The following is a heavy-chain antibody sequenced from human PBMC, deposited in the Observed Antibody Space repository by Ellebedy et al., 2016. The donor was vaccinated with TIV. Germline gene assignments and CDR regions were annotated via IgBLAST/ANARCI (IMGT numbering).Heavy chain of an antibody. D-gene: IGHD6-19*01. V-gene: IGHV3-9*01. CDR2: ISWSGGNE. CDR3: TKPAYALAGQFDS. J-gene: IGHJ4*02. CDR1: GCTVDDYA. Sequence: SLKISCAASGCTVDDYAMNWVRQVPGKGLEWVSGISWSGGNEGYADSVKGRFTISRDNAKNSLYLQMNSLRAEDTAVYYCTKPAYALAGQFDSWGRGTLVTVSS.